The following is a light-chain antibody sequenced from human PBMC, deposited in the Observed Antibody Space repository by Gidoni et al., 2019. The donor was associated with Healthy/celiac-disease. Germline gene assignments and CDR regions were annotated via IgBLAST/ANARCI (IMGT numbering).Light chain of an antibody. J-gene: IGKJ5*01. CDR1: QSVSSY. Sequence: EIVLTQSPATLSLSPGERATLSCRASQSVSSYLAWYQQKPGQAPRLLIYDASNRATGIPARFSGSGSGTDFTLTISSLEPEDFAVYYCQQRSTGGTFXQXTRLEIK. V-gene: IGKV3-11*01. CDR2: DAS. CDR3: QQRSTGGT.